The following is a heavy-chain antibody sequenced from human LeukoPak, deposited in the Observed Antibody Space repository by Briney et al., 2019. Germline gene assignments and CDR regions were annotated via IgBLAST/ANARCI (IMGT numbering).Heavy chain of an antibody. CDR1: GGSIGTHY. V-gene: IGHV4-59*08. CDR2: IRYTGST. CDR3: ARLDGFGNYDFWSASLGFFDY. J-gene: IGHJ4*02. D-gene: IGHD3-3*01. Sequence: SETLSLTCTVSGGSIGTHYWSWVRQSPGKGLEWIGYIRYTGSTSHNPSLTSRITISDDTSKNQFSLKLSSVTAADTAVYYCARLDGFGNYDFWSASLGFFDYWGQGTLVTVSS.